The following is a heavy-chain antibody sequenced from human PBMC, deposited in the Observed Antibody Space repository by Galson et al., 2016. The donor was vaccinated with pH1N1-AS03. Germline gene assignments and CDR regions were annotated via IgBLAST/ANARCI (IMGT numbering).Heavy chain of an antibody. CDR3: ARVTGFYQISALNI. V-gene: IGHV4-59*02. J-gene: IGHJ3*02. CDR2: IYYKGST. D-gene: IGHD2-2*01. Sequence: SETLSLTCTVSGGSVSGYYWSWIRQPPGKGLEWIGYIYYKGSTTYTPSLKSRVTISVDTSKNHFSLKLTSMTATDTAVYYCARVTGFYQISALNIWGQGTMVTVSS. CDR1: GGSVSGYY.